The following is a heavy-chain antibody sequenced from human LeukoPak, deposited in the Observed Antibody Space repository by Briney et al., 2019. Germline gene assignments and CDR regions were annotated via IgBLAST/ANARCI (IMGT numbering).Heavy chain of an antibody. CDR2: IIPILGIA. CDR3: ARDPGYSSGWYPFDY. D-gene: IGHD6-19*01. J-gene: IGHJ4*02. V-gene: IGHV1-69*04. Sequence: SVTVSCKASGGTLSSYTISWVRQAPGQGLEWMGRIIPILGIANYAQKFQGRVTITADKSTSTAYMELSSLRSEDTAVYYCARDPGYSSGWYPFDYWGQGTLVTVSS. CDR1: GGTLSSYT.